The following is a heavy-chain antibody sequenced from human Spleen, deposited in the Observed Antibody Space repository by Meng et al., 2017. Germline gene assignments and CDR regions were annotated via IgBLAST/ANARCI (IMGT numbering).Heavy chain of an antibody. J-gene: IGHJ4*02. CDR3: ARGPTTMAHDFDY. CDR2: INHSGST. Sequence: QGRLHRGGAGLLKPSETLSLTCVVSGGSFSDYYWSWIRQPPGKGLEWIGEINHSGSTNYNPSLESRATISVDTSQNNLSLKLSSVTAADSAVYYCARGPTTMAHDFDYWGQGTLVTVSS. CDR1: GGSFSDYY. V-gene: IGHV4-34*01. D-gene: IGHD4-11*01.